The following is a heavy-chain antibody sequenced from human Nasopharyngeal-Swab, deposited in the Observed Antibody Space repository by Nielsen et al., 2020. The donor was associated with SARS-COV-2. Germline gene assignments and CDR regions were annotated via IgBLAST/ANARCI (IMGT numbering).Heavy chain of an antibody. D-gene: IGHD2/OR15-2a*01. J-gene: IGHJ6*02. CDR2: IKQDGSEK. CDR1: GFTFSSYW. CDR3: ARDFYGGASRDYYYYYGMDV. V-gene: IGHV3-7*01. Sequence: GSLRLSCAASGFTFSSYWMSWVRQAPGKGLEWVANIKQDGSEKYYVDSVKGRFTISRDNAKNSLYLQMNSLRAEDTAVYYCARDFYGGASRDYYYYYGMDVWGQGTTVTVSS.